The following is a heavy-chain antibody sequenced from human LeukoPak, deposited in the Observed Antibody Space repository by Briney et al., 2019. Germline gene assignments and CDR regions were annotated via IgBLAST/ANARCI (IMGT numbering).Heavy chain of an antibody. V-gene: IGHV3-23*01. Sequence: GGSLRLSCAASGFTFSSCAMSWVRQAPGKGLEWVSAISGSGGSTYYADSVKGRFTISRDNSKNTLYLQMNSLRAEDTAVYYCAKDTPISVTTGSDAFDIWGQGTMVTVSS. CDR2: ISGSGGST. D-gene: IGHD4-17*01. J-gene: IGHJ3*02. CDR1: GFTFSSCA. CDR3: AKDTPISVTTGSDAFDI.